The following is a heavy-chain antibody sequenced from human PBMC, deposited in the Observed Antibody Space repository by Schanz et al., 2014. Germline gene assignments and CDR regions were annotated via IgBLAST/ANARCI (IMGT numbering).Heavy chain of an antibody. CDR3: ARAGYDADNWFDP. J-gene: IGHJ5*02. Sequence: EVQLVESGGGLIQPGGSLRLSCAASGFGFSSYSMNWVRQAPGKGLEWVSAMNESHSTIYYADSVRGRFTISRDNAKNSLFLQMNSLRAEDTAVYYCARAGYDADNWFDPWGQGTLVTVSS. V-gene: IGHV3-48*01. D-gene: IGHD2-2*01. CDR1: GFGFSSYS. CDR2: MNESHSTI.